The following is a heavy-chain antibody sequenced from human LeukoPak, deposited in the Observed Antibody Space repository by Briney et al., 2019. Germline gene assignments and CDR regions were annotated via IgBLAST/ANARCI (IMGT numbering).Heavy chain of an antibody. J-gene: IGHJ4*02. CDR1: GFTFSSYE. CDR3: ARGMWQWLVGIDY. V-gene: IGHV3-48*03. D-gene: IGHD6-19*01. CDR2: ISSSGSTI. Sequence: GGSLRLSCAASGFTFSSYEMNWVRQAPGKGLEWVSYISSSGSTIYYADSVKGRFTISRDNFKKTLYLQMNSLRTEDTAVYHCARGMWQWLVGIDYWGQGTLVTVSS.